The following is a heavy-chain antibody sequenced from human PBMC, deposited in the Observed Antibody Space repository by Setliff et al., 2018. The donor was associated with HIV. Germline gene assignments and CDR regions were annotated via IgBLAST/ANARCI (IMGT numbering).Heavy chain of an antibody. D-gene: IGHD6-19*01. CDR1: GGSFSGYY. CDR3: ARVPGYSSGSSYMEV. V-gene: IGHV4-34*01. Sequence: PSETLSRTCAVYGGSFSGYYWSWIRQPPGKGLEWIWEINHSGNTNYNPSLKSRLIISVDTSKKQFSLKRRSVTAADTAIYYCARVPGYSSGSSYMEVWGKGTTVTVSS. CDR2: INHSGNT. J-gene: IGHJ6*03.